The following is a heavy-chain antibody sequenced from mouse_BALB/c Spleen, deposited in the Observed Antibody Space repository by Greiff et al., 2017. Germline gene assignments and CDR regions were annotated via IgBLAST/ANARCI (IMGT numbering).Heavy chain of an antibody. CDR2: ISSGGST. J-gene: IGHJ4*01. Sequence: DVMLVESGGGLVKPGGSLKLSCAASRFTFSSYAMSWVRQTPEKRLEWVASISSGGSTYYPDSVKGRFTISRDNARNILYLQMSSLRSEDTAMYYCAIITTATNAMDYWGQGTSVTVSS. CDR3: AIITTATNAMDY. V-gene: IGHV5-6-5*01. D-gene: IGHD1-2*01. CDR1: RFTFSSYA.